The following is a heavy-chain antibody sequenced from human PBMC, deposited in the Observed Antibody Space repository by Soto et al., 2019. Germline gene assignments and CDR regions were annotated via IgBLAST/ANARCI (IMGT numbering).Heavy chain of an antibody. Sequence: PGGSLRLSCAASGFTFSSYGMHWVRQAPGKGLEWVAVISYDGSNKYYADSVKGRFTISRDNSKNTLYLQMNSLRAEDTAVYYCAKDGAAGYGMDVWGQGTTVTVSS. CDR1: GFTFSSYG. CDR2: ISYDGSNK. V-gene: IGHV3-30*18. D-gene: IGHD3-16*01. CDR3: AKDGAAGYGMDV. J-gene: IGHJ6*02.